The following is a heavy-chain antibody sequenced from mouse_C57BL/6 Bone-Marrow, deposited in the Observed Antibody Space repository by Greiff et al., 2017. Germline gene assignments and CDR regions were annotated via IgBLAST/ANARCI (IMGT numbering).Heavy chain of an antibody. CDR1: GYTFTSYW. CDR3: ARGVGQGH. J-gene: IGHJ3*01. CDR2: IDPSDSYT. Sequence: QVHVKQPGAELVRPGTSVKLSCKASGYTFTSYWMHWVKQRPGQGLEWIGVIDPSDSYTNYNQKFKGKATLTVDTSSSTAYMQLSSLTSEDSAVYYCARGVGQGHWGQGTLVTVSA. V-gene: IGHV1-59*01. D-gene: IGHD3-3*01.